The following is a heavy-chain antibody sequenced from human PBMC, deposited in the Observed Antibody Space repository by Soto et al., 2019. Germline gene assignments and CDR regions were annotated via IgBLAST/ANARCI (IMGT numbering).Heavy chain of an antibody. Sequence: SETLSLTCTVSGGSISSGNYYWSWIRQPPGKGLEWIGFISYSGSTYYSQSLKSRVTISVDTSKNQFSLNLSFVTAADTAVYYCATMGTPATGLYYFDYWGQGTLVTVSS. CDR3: ATMGTPATGLYYFDY. CDR1: GGSISSGNYY. J-gene: IGHJ4*02. D-gene: IGHD5-18*01. CDR2: ISYSGST. V-gene: IGHV4-30-4*01.